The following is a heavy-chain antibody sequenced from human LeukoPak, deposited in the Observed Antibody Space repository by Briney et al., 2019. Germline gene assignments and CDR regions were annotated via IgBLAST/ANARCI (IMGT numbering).Heavy chain of an antibody. Sequence: SETLSLTCTVSGGSISSGSYYWSWIRQPAGKGLEWIGRIYTSGSTNYNPSLKSRVTISVDTSKNQFSLKLSSVTAADTAVYYCARDNYYYYMDVWGKGTTVTVSS. CDR2: IYTSGST. J-gene: IGHJ6*03. CDR3: ARDNYYYYMDV. V-gene: IGHV4-61*02. CDR1: GGSISSGSYY.